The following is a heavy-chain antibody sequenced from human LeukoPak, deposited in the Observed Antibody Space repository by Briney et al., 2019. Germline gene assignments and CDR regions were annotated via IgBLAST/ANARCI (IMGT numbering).Heavy chain of an antibody. J-gene: IGHJ3*02. CDR3: ARHLNYYDSSAQKAFDI. Sequence: NSSETLSLTCTVSGGSISSSAYYWGWVRQPPGKGLEWIGSIYYSGGTYYNPSLKSRVTISVDTSKNQFSLKLSSVTAADTAVFYCARHLNYYDSSAQKAFDIWGQGTMVTVSS. V-gene: IGHV4-39*01. CDR2: IYYSGGT. D-gene: IGHD3-22*01. CDR1: GGSISSSAYY.